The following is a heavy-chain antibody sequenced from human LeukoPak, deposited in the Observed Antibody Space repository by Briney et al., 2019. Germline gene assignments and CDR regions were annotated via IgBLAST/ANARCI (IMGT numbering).Heavy chain of an antibody. CDR2: IIPTLGAI. J-gene: IGHJ4*02. CDR3: ARDLPPTKLPMAQTEDF. Sequence: ASVKVSCKASGGTFSIYAVNWVRQAPGQGLEWMGGIIPTLGAIRYAQRFQGRLTITADESTTTAYMELSNLISEDTAVYYCARDLPPTKLPMAQTEDFWGQGTLVTVSS. CDR1: GGTFSIYA. D-gene: IGHD5-24*01. V-gene: IGHV1-69*13.